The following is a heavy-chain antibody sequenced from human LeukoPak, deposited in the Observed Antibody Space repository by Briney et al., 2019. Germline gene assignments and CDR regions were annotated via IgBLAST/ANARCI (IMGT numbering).Heavy chain of an antibody. V-gene: IGHV3-11*03. J-gene: IGHJ4*02. CDR2: ISTGSSYT. CDR1: GFTFSDYY. CDR3: ARRFLATPGGFDY. Sequence: GGSLRLSCAASGFTFSDYYMSWIRQAPGKGLEWVSYISTGSSYTKYADSVKGRFTISRDNAKNSLHLQMNSLRAEDTAVYYCARRFLATPGGFDYWGQGTLVTVSS. D-gene: IGHD5-12*01.